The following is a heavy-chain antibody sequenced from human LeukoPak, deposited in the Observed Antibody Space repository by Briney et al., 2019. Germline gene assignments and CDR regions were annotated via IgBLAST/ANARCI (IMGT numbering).Heavy chain of an antibody. Sequence: SVKVSCKASGYTYTGYYMHWVGQAPGQGLEWMGWINPNSGGTNYAQKLHGRVTMTRHTSISTAYMALSRLRSSDRAVCYCARVASGSYIYFYYYIDVRVEGTTVTVSS. CDR3: ARVASGSYIYFYYYIDV. CDR1: GYTYTGYY. D-gene: IGHD1-26*01. V-gene: IGHV1-2*02. CDR2: INPNSGGT. J-gene: IGHJ6*03.